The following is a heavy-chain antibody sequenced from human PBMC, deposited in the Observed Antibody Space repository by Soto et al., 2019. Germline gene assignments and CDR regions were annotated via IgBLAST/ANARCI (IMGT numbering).Heavy chain of an antibody. J-gene: IGHJ6*02. CDR3: ARQWELSGYYYGMDV. CDR2: MNPNSGNT. CDR1: GYTFTSYD. D-gene: IGHD1-26*01. V-gene: IGHV1-8*01. Sequence: EASVKVSCKASGYTFTSYDINWVRQATGQGLEWMGWMNPNSGNTGYAQKFQGRVTMTRDTSISTAYMELSSLRSEDTAVYYCARQWELSGYYYGMDVWGLGTTVTVSS.